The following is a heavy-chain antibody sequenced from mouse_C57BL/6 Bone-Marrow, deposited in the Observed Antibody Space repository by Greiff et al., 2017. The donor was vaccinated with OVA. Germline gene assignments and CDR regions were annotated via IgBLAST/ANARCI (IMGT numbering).Heavy chain of an antibody. Sequence: VQRVESGPELVKPGASVKISCKASGYTFTDYYINWVKQRPGQGLEWIGLIYPGSGNTKYNEKFKGKATLTVDTSSSTAYMQLSSLTYEDSAVYFCARGDWDYFDYWGQGTTLTVSS. CDR3: ARGDWDYFDY. CDR1: GYTFTDYY. J-gene: IGHJ2*01. CDR2: IYPGSGNT. V-gene: IGHV1-84*01. D-gene: IGHD4-1*01.